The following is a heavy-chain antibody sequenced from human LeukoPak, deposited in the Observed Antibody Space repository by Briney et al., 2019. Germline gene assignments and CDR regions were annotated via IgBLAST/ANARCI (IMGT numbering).Heavy chain of an antibody. D-gene: IGHD2-21*02. CDR2: FDPEDGET. CDR3: ATRTVPTAIHSAIDI. J-gene: IGHJ3*02. V-gene: IGHV1-24*01. CDR1: GYTLSVLP. Sequence: ASVKVSCKAAGYTLSVLPIHWVRQAPGEGLECMGGFDPEDGETIFAQKFQGRVTMTKDTSTDTAYMELSSLKSEDTAVYFCATRTVPTAIHSAIDIWGQGTLVTVSS.